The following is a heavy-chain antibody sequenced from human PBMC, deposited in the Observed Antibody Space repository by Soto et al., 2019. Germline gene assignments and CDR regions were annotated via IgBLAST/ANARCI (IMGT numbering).Heavy chain of an antibody. V-gene: IGHV3-23*01. J-gene: IGHJ5*02. D-gene: IGHD3-3*01. CDR2: ISGSGGST. CDR3: AKDARLRFYDFWSGYPPHGWFDP. CDR1: GFTFSSYA. Sequence: PGGSLRLSCAASGFTFSSYAMSWVRQAPGKGLEWVSAISGSGGSTYYADSVKGRFTISRDNSKNTLYLQMNSLRAEDTAVYYCAKDARLRFYDFWSGYPPHGWFDPWGQGTLVTVSS.